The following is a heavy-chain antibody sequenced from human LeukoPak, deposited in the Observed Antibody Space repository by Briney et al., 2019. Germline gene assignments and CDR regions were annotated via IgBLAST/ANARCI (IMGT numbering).Heavy chain of an antibody. J-gene: IGHJ5*02. CDR1: GASISTSAYY. D-gene: IGHD3-10*01. CDR3: ARVPIGDNKAFDP. Sequence: SETLSLTCSVSGASISTSAYYWGWIRQPPGKGLEWIGSIYYSGSTYYNASLKSRVTISVDKSKNQFSLKLSSVTAADTAVYYCARVPIGDNKAFDPWGQGTLVTVSS. CDR2: IYYSGST. V-gene: IGHV4-39*07.